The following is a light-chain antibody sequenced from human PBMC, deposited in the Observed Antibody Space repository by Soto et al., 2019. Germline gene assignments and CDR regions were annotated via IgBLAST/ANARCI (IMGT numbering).Light chain of an antibody. Sequence: QSALTQPASVSGSPGQSITISCTGTTNDFGGYKYVSWYQQHPGKAPKLIIFEVTNRPSGVSNRFSGSKSGNTASLTISGLQAEDEADFYCSSYTSTSALVFGTGTKLTVL. CDR1: TNDFGGYKY. V-gene: IGLV2-14*01. J-gene: IGLJ1*01. CDR3: SSYTSTSALV. CDR2: EVT.